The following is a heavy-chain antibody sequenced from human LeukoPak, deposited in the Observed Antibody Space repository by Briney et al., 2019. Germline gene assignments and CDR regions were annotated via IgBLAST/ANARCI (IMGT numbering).Heavy chain of an antibody. CDR2: ISASGDTT. CDR3: AKESLRGHSYGFDN. Sequence: GGSLRLSCAASGFPFSAYAMSWVRQAPGKGLEWVSAISASGDTTYYTDSVRGRFTISRDNSKNTLYLQMNSLRAGDTALYYCAKESLRGHSYGFDNWGQGTLVTVSS. D-gene: IGHD5-18*01. CDR1: GFPFSAYA. V-gene: IGHV3-23*01. J-gene: IGHJ4*02.